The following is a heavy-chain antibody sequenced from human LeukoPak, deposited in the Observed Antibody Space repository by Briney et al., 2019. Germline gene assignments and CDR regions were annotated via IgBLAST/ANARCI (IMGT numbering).Heavy chain of an antibody. J-gene: IGHJ4*02. D-gene: IGHD1-26*01. CDR2: IIPILGIA. CDR3: ARNGDREQPYYFDY. Sequence: GASVKVSCKASGGTFSSYAISWVRQAPGQGLEWMGRIIPILGIANYEQKFQGRVTITADKSTSTAYMKLSSLRSEDTAVYYCARNGDREQPYYFDYWGQGTLVTVSS. V-gene: IGHV1-69*04. CDR1: GGTFSSYA.